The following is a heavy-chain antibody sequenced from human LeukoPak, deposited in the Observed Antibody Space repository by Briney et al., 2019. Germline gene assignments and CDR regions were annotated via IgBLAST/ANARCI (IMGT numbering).Heavy chain of an antibody. V-gene: IGHV3-48*03. Sequence: GGSLRLSCAASGFTFSSYEMNWVRQAPGKGLEWVSYISSSGSTIYYADSVKGRFTISRDNAKNTLYLQMNSLRAEDTAVYYCARAILGYCSSTSCYKDYYYYYYMDVWGKGTTVTISS. D-gene: IGHD2-2*02. CDR2: ISSSGSTI. J-gene: IGHJ6*03. CDR3: ARAILGYCSSTSCYKDYYYYYYMDV. CDR1: GFTFSSYE.